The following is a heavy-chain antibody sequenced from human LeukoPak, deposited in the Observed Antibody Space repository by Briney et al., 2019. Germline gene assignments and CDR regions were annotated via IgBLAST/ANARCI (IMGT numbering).Heavy chain of an antibody. D-gene: IGHD3-22*01. CDR3: ARFGPYYYDSSGYQQMDV. V-gene: IGHV4-4*07. CDR2: IYTSGST. CDR1: GGSISSYY. J-gene: IGHJ6*04. Sequence: PSETLSLTCTVSGGSISSYYWSWIRQPAGKGLEWIGRIYTSGSTYYNPSLKSRVTISVDTSKNQFSLKLSSVTAADTAVYYCARFGPYYYDSSGYQQMDVWGKGTTVTVSS.